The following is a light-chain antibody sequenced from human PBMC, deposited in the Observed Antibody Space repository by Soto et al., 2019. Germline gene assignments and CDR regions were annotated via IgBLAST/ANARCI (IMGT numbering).Light chain of an antibody. V-gene: IGLV2-8*01. Sequence: QSALTQPPSASGSPGQSVTISCTGTSSDIAGSNYVSWYQQHPGKAPKLMIYDVNKRPSGVPDRFSGSKSGNTASLTVSGLQAEDEADYYCSSYAGSNNFVLFGGGTKLTVL. CDR3: SSYAGSNNFVL. CDR1: SSDIAGSNY. CDR2: DVN. J-gene: IGLJ2*01.